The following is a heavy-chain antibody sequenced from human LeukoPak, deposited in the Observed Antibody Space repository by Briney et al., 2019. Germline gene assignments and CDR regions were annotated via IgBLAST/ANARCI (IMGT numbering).Heavy chain of an antibody. J-gene: IGHJ4*02. CDR2: IYHSGST. D-gene: IGHD3-16*01. Sequence: SETLSLTCIVSGASISSGNYYWTWIRQPAGKGLEWIGYIYHSGSTYYNPSLKSRVTISVDRSKNQFSLKLSSVTAADTAVYYCAREEGAGFDYWGQGTLVTVSS. CDR1: GASISSGNYY. V-gene: IGHV4-30-2*01. CDR3: AREEGAGFDY.